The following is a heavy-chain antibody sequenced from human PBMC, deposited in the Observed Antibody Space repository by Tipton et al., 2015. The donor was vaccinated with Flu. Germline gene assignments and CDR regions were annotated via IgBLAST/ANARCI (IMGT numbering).Heavy chain of an antibody. CDR2: IYTSGST. CDR1: GDSISTGGHY. D-gene: IGHD2-15*01. Sequence: GLVKPSQTLSLTCNVSGDSISTGGHYWNWIRQPAGKGLEWIGRIYTSGSTTYNPSLKSRVTISIDTSKNQFSLKLSSVTAADTAVYYCARDYCSGGICYPDYWGQGTLVAVSS. CDR3: ARDYCSGGICYPDY. V-gene: IGHV4-61*02. J-gene: IGHJ4*02.